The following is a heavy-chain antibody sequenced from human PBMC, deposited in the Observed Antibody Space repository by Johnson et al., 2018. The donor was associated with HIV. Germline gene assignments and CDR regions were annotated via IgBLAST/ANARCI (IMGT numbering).Heavy chain of an antibody. CDR1: GFTFDDYA. V-gene: IGHV3-9*01. CDR3: AKVVKWLVRDAFDI. J-gene: IGHJ3*02. D-gene: IGHD6-19*01. Sequence: EVQLVESGGGLVQPGRSLRLSCAASGFTFDDYALHWVRQAPGKGLEWVSGHSWNSGRIGSADSVKGRFTISRDSSKNTLYLQMNSLRVEDTAVYYCAKVVKWLVRDAFDIWGQGTMVTVSS. CDR2: HSWNSGRI.